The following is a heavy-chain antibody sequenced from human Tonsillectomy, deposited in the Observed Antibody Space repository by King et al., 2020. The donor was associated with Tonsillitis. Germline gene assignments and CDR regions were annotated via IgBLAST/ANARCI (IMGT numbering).Heavy chain of an antibody. J-gene: IGHJ6*03. CDR2: ISSSSSYI. V-gene: IGHV3-21*01. CDR1: GFTFSSYS. Sequence: VQLVESGGGLVKPGGSLRLSCAASGFTFSSYSMNWVRQAPGKGLEWVSSISSSSSYIYYADSVKGRFTISRDNAKNSLYLQMNSLRAEDTAVYYCARRWGFGDAELNYYYYYMDVWGKGTTVTVSS. D-gene: IGHD3-10*01. CDR3: ARRWGFGDAELNYYYYYMDV.